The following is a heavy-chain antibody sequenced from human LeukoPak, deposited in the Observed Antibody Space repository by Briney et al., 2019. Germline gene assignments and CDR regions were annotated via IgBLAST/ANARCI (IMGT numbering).Heavy chain of an antibody. Sequence: SETLSLTCSVSDDSITMYYWTWIRQPPGKGLEWIGYVDHTGSTNFNPSPNGRVSISRDTTKNLFSLRLRSVTAADTAVYFCARGRVSSSTWYSTYYYYFYMDVWGKGTTVTVSS. D-gene: IGHD1-1*01. V-gene: IGHV4-59*01. CDR3: ARGRVSSSTWYSTYYYYFYMDV. J-gene: IGHJ6*03. CDR2: VDHTGST. CDR1: DDSITMYY.